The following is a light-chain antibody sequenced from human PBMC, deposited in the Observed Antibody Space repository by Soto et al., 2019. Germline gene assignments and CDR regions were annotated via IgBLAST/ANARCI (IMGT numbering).Light chain of an antibody. J-gene: IGKJ1*01. CDR1: QSVSSN. V-gene: IGKV3-15*01. Sequence: IVRTQSPATLSVSPGERATLSCRASQSVSSNLAWYQQKPGQAPRLLIYGASTRATGIPARFSGSGSGTEFTLTISSLKSEDFEVYYCQQYNNWLWTFGQGTKVDIK. CDR3: QQYNNWLWT. CDR2: GAS.